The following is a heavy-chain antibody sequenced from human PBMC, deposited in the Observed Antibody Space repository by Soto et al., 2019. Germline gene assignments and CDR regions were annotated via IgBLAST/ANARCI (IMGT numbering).Heavy chain of an antibody. Sequence: EVQLVQSGAEVKKPGESLRISCKSSGYRFTTYWITWVRQMPGKGLEWIGRIDPSDSYTNYSPSFQGHVTISADKSISTAYLQWSSLRASDTAMYYCSSPGGVDYWGQGTLVTVSS. CDR2: IDPSDSYT. D-gene: IGHD3-16*01. CDR1: GYRFTTYW. J-gene: IGHJ4*02. V-gene: IGHV5-10-1*01. CDR3: SSPGGVDY.